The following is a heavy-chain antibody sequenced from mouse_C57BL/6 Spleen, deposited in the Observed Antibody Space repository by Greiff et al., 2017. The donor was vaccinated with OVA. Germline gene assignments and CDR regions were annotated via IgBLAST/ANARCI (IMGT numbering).Heavy chain of an antibody. Sequence: DVKLVESGPGLVKPSQSLSLTCSVTGYSITSGYYWNWIRQFPGNKLEWMGYISYDGSNNYNPSLKNRISITRDTSKNQFFLKLNSVTTEDTATYYCARDDGNYDFDVWGTGTTVTVSS. CDR1: GYSITSGYY. V-gene: IGHV3-6*01. J-gene: IGHJ1*03. D-gene: IGHD2-1*01. CDR2: ISYDGSN. CDR3: ARDDGNYDFDV.